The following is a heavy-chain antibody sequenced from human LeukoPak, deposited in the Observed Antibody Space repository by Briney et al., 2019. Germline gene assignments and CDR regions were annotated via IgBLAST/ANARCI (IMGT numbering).Heavy chain of an antibody. CDR1: GFTFSQYD. D-gene: IGHD2/OR15-2a*01. CDR2: ISTDISHK. CDR3: ANRLNNAFEM. Sequence: GRSLRLSCAASGFTFSQYDMHWVRQAPGMGLEWVAVISTDISHKYYADYVEGRFTISRDNSRNTMYLQMNSLRPEDTAIYYCANRLNNAFEMWGQGTMVTVFS. V-gene: IGHV3-30*18. J-gene: IGHJ3*02.